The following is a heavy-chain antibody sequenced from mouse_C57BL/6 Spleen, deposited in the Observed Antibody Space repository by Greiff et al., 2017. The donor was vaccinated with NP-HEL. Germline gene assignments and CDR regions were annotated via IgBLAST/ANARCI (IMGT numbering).Heavy chain of an antibody. Sequence: DVQLQESGPGLVKPSQSLSLTCSVTGYSITSGYYWNWIRQFPGNKLEWMGYISYDGSNNYNPSLKNRISITRDTSKNQFFLKLNSVTTEDTATYYCAREEGVYDGYYAWFAYWGQGTLVTVSA. V-gene: IGHV3-6*01. D-gene: IGHD2-3*01. CDR2: ISYDGSN. CDR3: AREEGVYDGYYAWFAY. J-gene: IGHJ3*01. CDR1: GYSITSGYY.